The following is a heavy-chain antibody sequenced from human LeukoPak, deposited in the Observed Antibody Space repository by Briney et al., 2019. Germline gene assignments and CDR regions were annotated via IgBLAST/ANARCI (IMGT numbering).Heavy chain of an antibody. CDR1: GYTFTSYD. V-gene: IGHV1-8*01. CDR3: ARGPWDTAMLNYYYYMDV. J-gene: IGHJ6*03. Sequence: GASVKVSCKASGYTFTSYDINLVRQATGQGLEWMGWMNPNSGNTGYAQKFQGRVTMTRNTSISTAYMELSSLRSEDTAVYYCARGPWDTAMLNYYYYMDVWGKGTTVTVSS. CDR2: MNPNSGNT. D-gene: IGHD5-18*01.